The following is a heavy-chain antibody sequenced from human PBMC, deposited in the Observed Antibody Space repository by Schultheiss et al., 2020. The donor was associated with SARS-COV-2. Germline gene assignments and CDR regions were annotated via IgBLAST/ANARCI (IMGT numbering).Heavy chain of an antibody. CDR2: ISAYNGNT. J-gene: IGHJ6*02. CDR1: GYTFTSYG. D-gene: IGHD2-2*01. CDR3: ATGGGYCSSTSCPPPIYYYYGMDV. V-gene: IGHV1-18*01. Sequence: ASVKVSCKASGYTFTSYGISWVRQAPGQGLEWMGWISAYNGNTNYAQKLQGRVTITADESTSTAYMELSSLRSEDTAVYYCATGGGYCSSTSCPPPIYYYYGMDVWGQGTTVTVSS.